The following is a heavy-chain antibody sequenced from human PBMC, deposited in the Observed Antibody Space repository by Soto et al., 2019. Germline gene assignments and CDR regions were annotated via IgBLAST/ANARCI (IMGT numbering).Heavy chain of an antibody. CDR1: GFSLSTNGVG. CDR2: IYWDDDK. V-gene: IGHV2-5*02. Sequence: QITLKESGPTLVKPTQTLTLTCTFSGFSLSTNGVGVGWIRQPPGKALEWLALIYWDDDKRYSPSLKSRLTITKDTSKRQVVLTITNMDHVDPATYYCAHAVSRYRLYHWGQGTLVTVSS. D-gene: IGHD1-1*01. J-gene: IGHJ5*02. CDR3: AHAVSRYRLYH.